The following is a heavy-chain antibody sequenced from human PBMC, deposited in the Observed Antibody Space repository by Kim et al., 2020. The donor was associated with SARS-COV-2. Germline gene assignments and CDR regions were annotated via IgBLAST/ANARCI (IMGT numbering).Heavy chain of an antibody. J-gene: IGHJ4*02. V-gene: IGHV3-23*01. D-gene: IGHD5-12*01. CDR2: ISGSGGST. Sequence: GGSLRLSCAASGFTFSSYAMSWVRQAPGKGLEWVSAISGSGGSTYYAGSVKGLFTISRDNSKNTMYLQMNSLRAEDTAVYYCAKDSGNGYVNHLDYWGQGALVTVSS. CDR3: AKDSGNGYVNHLDY. CDR1: GFTFSSYA.